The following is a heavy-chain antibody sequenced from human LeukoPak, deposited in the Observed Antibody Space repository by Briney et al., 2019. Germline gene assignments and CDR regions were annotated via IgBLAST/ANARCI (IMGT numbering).Heavy chain of an antibody. CDR2: IDSDGIST. CDR1: GFSFSSYW. D-gene: IGHD1-1*01. V-gene: IGHV3-74*01. J-gene: IGHJ6*02. Sequence: GGSLRLSCAASGFSFSSYWMHWVRQAPGKGLVWVSRIDSDGISTSYADSVKGRFTISRDNAKNTLYLQMNSLSAEDTAVYYCTRPMSVATTSNYNYGMDVWGQGTTVTVSS. CDR3: TRPMSVATTSNYNYGMDV.